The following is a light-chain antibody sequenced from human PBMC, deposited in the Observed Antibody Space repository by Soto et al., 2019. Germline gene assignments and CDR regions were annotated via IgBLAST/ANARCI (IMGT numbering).Light chain of an antibody. CDR1: QSVTSN. CDR2: GDS. Sequence: EIVMTQSPATLSVSPGERATLSCRASQSVTSNLAWYQQKPGQAPRLLIYGDSTTPTAIPARFSGSGSGTELTLTISSLQSEDFAVYSCQQYNNWPPTFGQGTKVEIK. J-gene: IGKJ1*01. V-gene: IGKV3-15*01. CDR3: QQYNNWPPT.